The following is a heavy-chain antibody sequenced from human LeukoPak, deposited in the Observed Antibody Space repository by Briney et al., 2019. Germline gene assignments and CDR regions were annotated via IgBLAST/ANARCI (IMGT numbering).Heavy chain of an antibody. J-gene: IGHJ4*02. Sequence: PGGSLRLSCAASGFTFSSHSMNWVRQAPGKGLEWVSYISSSSSTIYYADSVKGRFTISRDNSKNTLYLQMNSLRAEDTAVYYCAKGDGSGSYFDYWGQGTLVTVSS. D-gene: IGHD3-10*01. CDR2: ISSSSSTI. CDR3: AKGDGSGSYFDY. CDR1: GFTFSSHS. V-gene: IGHV3-48*01.